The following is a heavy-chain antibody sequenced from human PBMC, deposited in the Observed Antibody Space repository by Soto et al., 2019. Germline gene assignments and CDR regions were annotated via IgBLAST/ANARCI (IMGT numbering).Heavy chain of an antibody. CDR2: ISSSSSTI. J-gene: IGHJ5*02. CDR1: GFTFSSYS. Sequence: GGSLRLSCAASGFTFSSYSMNWVRQAPGKGLEWVSYISSSSSTIYYAESVKGRFTISRDNAKNSLYLQMNSLRDEDTAVYYCARENYGDYLNWFDPWGQGTLVTVSS. D-gene: IGHD4-17*01. V-gene: IGHV3-48*02. CDR3: ARENYGDYLNWFDP.